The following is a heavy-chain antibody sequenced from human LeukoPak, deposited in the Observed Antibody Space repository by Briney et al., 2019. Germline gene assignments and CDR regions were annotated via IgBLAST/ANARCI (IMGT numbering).Heavy chain of an antibody. Sequence: GGSLRLSCAASGFTVSSNYMNWVRQAPGKGLEWVSVINSGGSTYYADSVKGRFTISRDNSKNTLYLQMNSLRAEDTAVYHCARGGRDGYNYFDYWGQGTLVTVSS. CDR1: GFTVSSNY. CDR2: INSGGST. V-gene: IGHV3-53*01. CDR3: ARGGRDGYNYFDY. D-gene: IGHD5-24*01. J-gene: IGHJ4*02.